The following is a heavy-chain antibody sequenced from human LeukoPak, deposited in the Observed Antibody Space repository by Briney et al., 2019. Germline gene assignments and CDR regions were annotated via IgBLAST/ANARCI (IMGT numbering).Heavy chain of an antibody. V-gene: IGHV4-31*03. D-gene: IGHD2-2*02. J-gene: IGHJ6*04. CDR1: GGSISSGGYY. Sequence: SQTLSLTCTVSGGSISSGGYYWSWIRQHPGKGLEWIGYIYYSGSTYYNPSLKSRVTISVDTSKNQLSLKLSSVTAADTAVYYCARDPSNYCSSTSCYKYGMDVWGKGTTVTVSS. CDR2: IYYSGST. CDR3: ARDPSNYCSSTSCYKYGMDV.